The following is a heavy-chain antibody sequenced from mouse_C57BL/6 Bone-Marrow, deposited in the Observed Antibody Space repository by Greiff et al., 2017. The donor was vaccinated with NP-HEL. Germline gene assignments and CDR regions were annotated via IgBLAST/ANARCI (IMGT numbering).Heavy chain of an antibody. J-gene: IGHJ3*01. CDR2: ISGGGGNT. Sequence: EVKLVESGGGLVKPGGSLKLSCAASGFTFSSYTMSWVRQTPEKRLEWVATISGGGGNTYYPDSVKGRFTISRDNAKNTRYLQMSSLRSEDTALYYCARHKSHGAWFAYWGQGTLVTVSA. D-gene: IGHD6-1*01. CDR3: ARHKSHGAWFAY. V-gene: IGHV5-9*01. CDR1: GFTFSSYT.